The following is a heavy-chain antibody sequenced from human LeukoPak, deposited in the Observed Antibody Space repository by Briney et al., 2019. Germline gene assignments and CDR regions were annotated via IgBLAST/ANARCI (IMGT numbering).Heavy chain of an antibody. CDR2: IIPILGIA. V-gene: IGHV1-69*04. CDR3: AKHTTVIRGTFDY. D-gene: IGHD4-17*01. J-gene: IGHJ4*02. CDR1: GYTFTSYG. Sequence: SVKVSCKASGYTFTSYGISWVRQAPGQGLEWMGRIIPILGIANYAQKFQGRVTITADKSTSTAYMELSSLRSEDTAVYFCAKHTTVIRGTFDYWGQGTLVTVSP.